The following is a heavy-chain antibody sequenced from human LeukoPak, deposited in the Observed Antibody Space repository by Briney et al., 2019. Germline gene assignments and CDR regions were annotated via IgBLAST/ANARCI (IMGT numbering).Heavy chain of an antibody. CDR3: AEWTRGYSYSGKGYYYYYMDV. CDR1: GCTFTSYG. CDR2: ISAYNGNT. D-gene: IGHD5-18*01. V-gene: IGHV1-18*01. J-gene: IGHJ6*03. Sequence: ASVKVSCKASGCTFTSYGISWVRQAPGQGLEWMGWISAYNGNTNYAQKLQGRVTMTTDTSTSTAYMELRSLRSDDTAVYYCAEWTRGYSYSGKGYYYYYMDVWGKGTTVTVSS.